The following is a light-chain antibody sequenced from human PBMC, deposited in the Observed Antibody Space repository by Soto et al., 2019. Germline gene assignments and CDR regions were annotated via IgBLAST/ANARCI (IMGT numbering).Light chain of an antibody. CDR1: QSLAYSDGNTY. CDR3: MQGTHWPPRT. Sequence: DVVMTQSPLSLPVTLGQPASISCRSSQSLAYSDGNTYLNWFQQRPGQSPRSLIYKVSNRDSGVPDRFSGSGSGTDFTLKISRVEAEDVGVYYCMQGTHWPPRTFGQGTKVEI. V-gene: IGKV2-30*01. J-gene: IGKJ1*01. CDR2: KVS.